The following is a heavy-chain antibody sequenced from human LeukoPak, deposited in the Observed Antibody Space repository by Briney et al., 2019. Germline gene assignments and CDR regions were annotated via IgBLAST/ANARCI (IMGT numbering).Heavy chain of an antibody. D-gene: IGHD6-19*01. CDR1: GFTFSSYA. V-gene: IGHV3-23*01. Sequence: GGSLRLSCAASGFTFSSYAMSWVRQAPGKGLEWVSAISGSGGSTYYADSVKGRFTISRDNSENTLYLQMNSLRAEDTAVYYCATSPVSSGWYVFDYWGQGTLVTVSS. J-gene: IGHJ4*02. CDR2: ISGSGGST. CDR3: ATSPVSSGWYVFDY.